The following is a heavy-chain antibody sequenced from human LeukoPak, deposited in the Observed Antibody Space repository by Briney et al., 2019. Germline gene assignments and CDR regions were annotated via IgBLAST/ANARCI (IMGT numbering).Heavy chain of an antibody. J-gene: IGHJ4*02. CDR1: GGSISSSSYY. Sequence: SETLSLTCTVSGGSISSSSYYWGWIRQPPGKGLEWIGSIYYSGSTCYNPSLKSRVTISVDTSKNQFSLKLSSVTAADTAVYYCAIRLTYDFWSGYGYDYWGQGTLVTVSS. CDR2: IYYSGST. D-gene: IGHD3-3*01. V-gene: IGHV4-39*07. CDR3: AIRLTYDFWSGYGYDY.